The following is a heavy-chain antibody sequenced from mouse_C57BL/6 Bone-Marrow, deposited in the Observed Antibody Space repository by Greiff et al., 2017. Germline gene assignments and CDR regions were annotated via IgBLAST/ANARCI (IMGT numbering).Heavy chain of an antibody. Sequence: EVQLVESGGGLVKPGGSLKLSCAASGFTFSSYAMSWVRQTPEKRLEWVATISDGGSYTYYPDNVKGRFTISRDNAKNNLYLQMSHLKSEDTAMYYCARDGKKTYYSNSYYAMDYWGQGTSVTVSS. J-gene: IGHJ4*01. V-gene: IGHV5-4*01. CDR2: ISDGGSYT. D-gene: IGHD2-5*01. CDR1: GFTFSSYA. CDR3: ARDGKKTYYSNSYYAMDY.